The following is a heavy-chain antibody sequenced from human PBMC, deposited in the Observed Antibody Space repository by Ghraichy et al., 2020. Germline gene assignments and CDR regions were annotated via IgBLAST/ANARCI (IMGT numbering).Heavy chain of an antibody. V-gene: IGHV3-23*01. CDR2: ISASGEST. D-gene: IGHD3-22*01. Sequence: LSLTCAASGFTFSSYAMSWVRQAPGKGLEWVSAISASGESTFYADSVKGRFTISRDNSKKTLYLQMNSLRAEDMAVYYCAKNMIIVVITRGAFDIWGQGTMVTVS. J-gene: IGHJ3*02. CDR1: GFTFSSYA. CDR3: AKNMIIVVITRGAFDI.